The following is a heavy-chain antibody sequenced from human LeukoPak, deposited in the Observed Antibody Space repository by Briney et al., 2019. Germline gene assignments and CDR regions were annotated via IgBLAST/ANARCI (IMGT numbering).Heavy chain of an antibody. CDR1: GFTFSSYS. CDR2: ISSSSSYI. D-gene: IGHD5-18*01. CDR3: ARDEAWDTAMVPPGY. V-gene: IGHV3-21*01. Sequence: GGSLRLSCAASGFTFSSYSMNWVRQAPGKGLEWVSSISSSSSYIYYADSVKGRFTISRDNAKNSLYLQMNSLRAEDTAVYYCARDEAWDTAMVPPGYWGQGTLVTVSS. J-gene: IGHJ4*02.